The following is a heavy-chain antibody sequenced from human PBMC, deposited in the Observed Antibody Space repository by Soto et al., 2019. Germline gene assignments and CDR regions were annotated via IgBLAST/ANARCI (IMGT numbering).Heavy chain of an antibody. V-gene: IGHV3-66*01. CDR1: GFTVSSNY. CDR2: IYSGGST. Sequence: EVQLVESGGGLVQPGGSLRLSCAASGFTVSSNYMSWVRQAPGKGLEWVSVIYSGGSTYYADSVKGRFTISRDNSKNTLYLQMNSLRAEDTAVYYCAREGCSSTSCYRKGHNWFDPWGQGTLLTVSS. J-gene: IGHJ5*02. CDR3: AREGCSSTSCYRKGHNWFDP. D-gene: IGHD2-2*01.